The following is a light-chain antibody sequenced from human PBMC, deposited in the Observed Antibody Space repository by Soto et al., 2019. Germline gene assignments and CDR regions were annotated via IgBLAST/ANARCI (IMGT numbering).Light chain of an antibody. Sequence: QSALTQPASVSGSPGQSIAISCTGTSGHVGGYDYVSWYQQHPDKAPKLMIYEVTKRPSWVSNRFSGSKSGNTASLTISGLQPEDEADYYCSSHTSGSTRVFGSGTKLPS. CDR1: SGHVGGYDY. J-gene: IGLJ1*01. CDR3: SSHTSGSTRV. V-gene: IGLV2-14*01. CDR2: EVT.